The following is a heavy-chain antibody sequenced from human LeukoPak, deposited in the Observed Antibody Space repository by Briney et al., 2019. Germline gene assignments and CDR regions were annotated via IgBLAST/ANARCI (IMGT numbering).Heavy chain of an antibody. J-gene: IGHJ4*02. CDR1: GFTSDDYG. D-gene: IGHD3-9*01. CDR2: INWNGGST. Sequence: GGSLRLSCAASGFTSDDYGMSWVRQAPGKGLEWVSGINWNGGSTGYADSVKGRFTISRDNAKNSLYLQMNSLRAEDTAVYYCARATIILTGYDYWGQGTLVTVSS. CDR3: ARATIILTGYDY. V-gene: IGHV3-20*04.